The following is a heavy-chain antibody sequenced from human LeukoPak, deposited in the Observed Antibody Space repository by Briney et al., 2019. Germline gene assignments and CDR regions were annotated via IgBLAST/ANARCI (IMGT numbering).Heavy chain of an antibody. V-gene: IGHV1-8*01. CDR2: MNPNSGNT. D-gene: IGHD5-24*01. CDR1: GYTFTSYD. J-gene: IGHJ4*02. CDR3: AREMATKACVIDY. Sequence: GASVKVSCKASGYTFTSYDINWVRQATGQGLEWMGWMNPNSGNTGYAQKFQGRVTMTRNTSISTAYMELSSLRSEDTAVYYCAREMATKACVIDYWGQGTLVTVSS.